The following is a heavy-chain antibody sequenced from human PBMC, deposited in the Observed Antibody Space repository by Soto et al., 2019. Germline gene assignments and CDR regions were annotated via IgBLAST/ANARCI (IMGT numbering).Heavy chain of an antibody. J-gene: IGHJ4*02. Sequence: GDTLKISCKGSGYSFPSYWIAWVRQMPGKGLEWMGNIYPGDSDTRYSPSFQGQVSISVDKSISTAYLQWSSLAASDTAMYYCATVQGAAPEPFDHWGQGSLGTVSS. D-gene: IGHD6-13*01. V-gene: IGHV5-51*01. CDR2: IYPGDSDT. CDR1: GYSFPSYW. CDR3: ATVQGAAPEPFDH.